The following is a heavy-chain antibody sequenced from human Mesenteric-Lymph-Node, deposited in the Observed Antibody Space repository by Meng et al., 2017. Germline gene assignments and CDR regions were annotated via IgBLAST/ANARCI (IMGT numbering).Heavy chain of an antibody. Sequence: GESLKISCAASGFIFSDYYMSWIRQAPGKGLEWISYISTSGSMVYYVDSVEGRFTISRDNDRNLLYLQMNSLRAEDTAVYYCATVFEYYYDSSGYSDAFDIWGQGTMVTVSS. CDR3: ATVFEYYYDSSGYSDAFDI. V-gene: IGHV3-11*01. CDR1: GFIFSDYY. CDR2: ISTSGSMV. D-gene: IGHD3-22*01. J-gene: IGHJ3*02.